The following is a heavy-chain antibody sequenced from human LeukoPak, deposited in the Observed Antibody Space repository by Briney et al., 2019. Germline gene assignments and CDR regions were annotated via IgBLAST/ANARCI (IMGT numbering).Heavy chain of an antibody. CDR3: ARDQTYSGSGIYTYFDY. J-gene: IGHJ4*02. Sequence: SETLSLTCAVYGGSFSGYYWSWIRQPPGKGLEWIGEINHSGSTNYNPSLKSRVTISVDTSKNQFSLKLTPVTAADTAVYYCARDQTYSGSGIYTYFDYWGQGILVTVSS. V-gene: IGHV4-34*01. CDR1: GGSFSGYY. CDR2: INHSGST. D-gene: IGHD3-10*01.